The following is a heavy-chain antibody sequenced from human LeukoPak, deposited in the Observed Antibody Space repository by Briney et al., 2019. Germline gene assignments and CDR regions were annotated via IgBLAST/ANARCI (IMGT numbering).Heavy chain of an antibody. CDR2: INSDGSST. Sequence: PGGSLRLSCAASGFTFSSYWMHWVRQAPGKGLVWVSRINSDGSSTSYADSVKGRFTISRDNAKNTLYLQMNSLRAEDTAVYYCAREGELLDAFGIWGQGTMVTVSS. D-gene: IGHD1-26*01. CDR1: GFTFSSYW. CDR3: AREGELLDAFGI. J-gene: IGHJ3*02. V-gene: IGHV3-74*01.